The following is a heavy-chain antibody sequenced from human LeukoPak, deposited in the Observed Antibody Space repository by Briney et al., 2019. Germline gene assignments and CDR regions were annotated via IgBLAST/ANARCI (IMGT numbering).Heavy chain of an antibody. D-gene: IGHD6-19*01. Sequence: ASLKVSCKASGYTFTSYYMHWVRQAPGQGLEWMGWINPNSGGTNYAQKFQGRVTMTRDTSISTAYMELSRLRSDDTAVYYCASIAVAGTGFPNWFDPWGQGTLVTVSP. CDR2: INPNSGGT. J-gene: IGHJ5*02. CDR1: GYTFTSYY. V-gene: IGHV1-2*02. CDR3: ASIAVAGTGFPNWFDP.